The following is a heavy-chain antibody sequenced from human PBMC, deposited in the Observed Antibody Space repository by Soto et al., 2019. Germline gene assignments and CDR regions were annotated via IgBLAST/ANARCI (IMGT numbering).Heavy chain of an antibody. CDR2: IYDSGST. Sequence: SETLSLTYTVSGGSISSYYWSWIRQPPGKGLEWIGYIYDSGSTNYNPSLKSRVTISVDTSKNQFSLRLTSVTAADTAVYYCGAAPRYWGQGTLVTVSS. CDR3: GAAPRY. CDR1: GGSISSYY. D-gene: IGHD2-15*01. V-gene: IGHV4-59*01. J-gene: IGHJ4*02.